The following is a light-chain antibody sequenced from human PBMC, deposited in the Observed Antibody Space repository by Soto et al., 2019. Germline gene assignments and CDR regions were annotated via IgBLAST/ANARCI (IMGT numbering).Light chain of an antibody. CDR1: QSVDSTY. CDR3: QQYGYSPIT. J-gene: IGKJ5*01. CDR2: ATS. Sequence: EIVLTQSPGTLSLSPGERATLSCRASQSVDSTYLAWYQQKPDQSPRLLIYATSTRAAGIPDRFSGSGAGTDFTLTIDGLEPEDFVVYYCQQYGYSPITFGQGTRLEI. V-gene: IGKV3-20*01.